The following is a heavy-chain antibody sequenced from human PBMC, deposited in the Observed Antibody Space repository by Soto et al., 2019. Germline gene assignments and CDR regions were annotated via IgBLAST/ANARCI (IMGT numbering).Heavy chain of an antibody. CDR1: GGTFSSNP. V-gene: IGHV1-69*06. J-gene: IGHJ4*02. D-gene: IGHD5-12*01. CDR2: TIPTFGAG. CDR3: ARRQTSGYNRYFDS. Sequence: SVKVSFKASGGTFSSNPISWMRQAPGQGLEWMGGTIPTFGAGSYAQRFQGRLTITADKSTNTAYMELSSLRPEDTAVYYCARRQTSGYNRYFDSWGQGTLVTVSS.